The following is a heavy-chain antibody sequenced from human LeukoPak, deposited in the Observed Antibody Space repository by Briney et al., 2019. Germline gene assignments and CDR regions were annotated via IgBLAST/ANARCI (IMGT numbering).Heavy chain of an antibody. D-gene: IGHD6-19*01. CDR2: ISGSGGST. CDR1: GFTFSSYA. Sequence: GGSLRLSCAASGFTFSSYAMSWVRQAPGKGLEWVSAISGSGGSTYYADSVMGRFTISRDNSKNTLNLQVNSLRAEDTAVYYCAKGGASSGWYLTCDYWGQGTLVTVSS. J-gene: IGHJ4*02. V-gene: IGHV3-23*01. CDR3: AKGGASSGWYLTCDY.